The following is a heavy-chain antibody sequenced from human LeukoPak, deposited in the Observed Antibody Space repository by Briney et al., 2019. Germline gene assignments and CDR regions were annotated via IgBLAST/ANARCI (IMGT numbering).Heavy chain of an antibody. D-gene: IGHD5-24*01. J-gene: IGHJ4*02. CDR3: ARSAGRDGYTRFDF. Sequence: GGSLRLSCAVSGFSVGNNYMTWVRQAPGKGLEWVSLIYSGDSTYYADSVKGRFTISRDTSKNTLYLQMNSLRVEDTAVYYCARSAGRDGYTRFDFWGQGTLVTVSS. CDR2: IYSGDST. V-gene: IGHV3-53*01. CDR1: GFSVGNNY.